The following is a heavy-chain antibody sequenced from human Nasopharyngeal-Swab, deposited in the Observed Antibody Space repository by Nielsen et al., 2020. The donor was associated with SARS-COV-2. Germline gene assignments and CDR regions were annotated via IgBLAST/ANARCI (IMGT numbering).Heavy chain of an antibody. J-gene: IGHJ4*02. CDR3: AKDSVYY. V-gene: IGHV3-30*18. Sequence: VRQAPGKGLEWVAVILYDGSNKYYADSVKGRFTISRDNSKNTLYLQMNSLRAEDTAVYYCAKDSVYYWGQGTLVTVSS. CDR2: ILYDGSNK.